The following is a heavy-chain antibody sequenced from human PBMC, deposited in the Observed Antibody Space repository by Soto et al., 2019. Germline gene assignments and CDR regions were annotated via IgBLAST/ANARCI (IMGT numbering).Heavy chain of an antibody. CDR2: IWYDGSNK. Sequence: GGSLRLSCAASGFTFSSYGMHWVRQAPGKGLEWVAVIWYDGSNKYYADSVKGRFTISRDNSKNTLYLQMNSLRAEDTAVYYCAREGDILTGEWGAFDIWGQGTMVTVSS. D-gene: IGHD3-9*01. J-gene: IGHJ3*02. CDR3: AREGDILTGEWGAFDI. V-gene: IGHV3-33*01. CDR1: GFTFSSYG.